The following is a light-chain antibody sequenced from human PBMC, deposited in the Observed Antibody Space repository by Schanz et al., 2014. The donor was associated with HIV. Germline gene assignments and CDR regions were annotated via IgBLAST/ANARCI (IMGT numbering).Light chain of an antibody. CDR1: SSDVGTYKF. J-gene: IGLJ1*01. CDR2: EVT. Sequence: QSVLTQPASVSGSPGQSITISCTGTSSDVGTYKFVSWYQQHPGKAPKLMIYEVTKRPSGVPDRFSGSKSGTSASLAISGLQSEDEADYYCAAWDGSLNGYVFGTGTKLTVL. V-gene: IGLV2-14*02. CDR3: AAWDGSLNGYV.